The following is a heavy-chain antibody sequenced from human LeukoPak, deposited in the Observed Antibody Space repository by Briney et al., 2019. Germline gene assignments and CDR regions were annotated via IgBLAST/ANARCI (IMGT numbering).Heavy chain of an antibody. V-gene: IGHV3-53*01. CDR2: IYSGGST. CDR1: GFTVSSSY. Sequence: WGSLRLSCAASGFTVSSSYMSWVRQAPGKGLEWVSVIYSGGSTYYADSVKDRFTISRDNSKNTLYHLMHSLRTSDTTAYYYAGDFAGRYSGYGMDVWGQGTTVTVSS. J-gene: IGHJ6*02. CDR3: AGDFAGRYSGYGMDV. D-gene: IGHD2-15*01.